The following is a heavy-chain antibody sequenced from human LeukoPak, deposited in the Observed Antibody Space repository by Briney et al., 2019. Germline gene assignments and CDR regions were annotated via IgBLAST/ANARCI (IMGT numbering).Heavy chain of an antibody. CDR3: AREMVVTAISPYYYYGMDV. J-gene: IGHJ6*02. CDR2: INPNSGGT. Sequence: ASVKVSCKASGYTFTGYYMHWVRQAPGQGLEWMGWINPNSGGTNYAQKFQGRVTMTRDTSISTAYMELSRLRSDDTAVYYCAREMVVTAISPYYYYGMDVWGQGTTVTVSS. V-gene: IGHV1-2*02. D-gene: IGHD2-21*02. CDR1: GYTFTGYY.